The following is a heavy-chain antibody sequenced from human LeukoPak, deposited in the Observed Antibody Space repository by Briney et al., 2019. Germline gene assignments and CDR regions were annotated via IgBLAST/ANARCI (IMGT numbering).Heavy chain of an antibody. J-gene: IGHJ4*02. CDR3: AKDYLQSIAGLVRCYFDY. CDR1: GFTFSILD. Sequence: GGSLRLSCAASGFTFSILDMSWVRQAPGKGLEWVSAISGNGGRTYYADSVKGRFTISRDNSKNTLYLQMNSLRAEDTAVYYCAKDYLQSIAGLVRCYFDYWGQGTLVTVSS. V-gene: IGHV3-23*01. CDR2: ISGNGGRT. D-gene: IGHD6-13*01.